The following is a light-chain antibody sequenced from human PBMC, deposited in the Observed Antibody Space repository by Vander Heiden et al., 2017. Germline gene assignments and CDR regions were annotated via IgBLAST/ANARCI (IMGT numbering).Light chain of an antibody. V-gene: IGKV2-28*01. Sequence: DIVMTQSPLSLPVTPGEPASLSCRSSQSLLHSNGYNYLDWYRQKPGQSPQLLIYLGSNRASGVPDRFSGSGSGTDFTLKISRVEAEDVGVYYCMQALQTWTFGQGTKVEIK. CDR3: MQALQTWT. CDR1: QSLLHSNGYNY. CDR2: LGS. J-gene: IGKJ1*01.